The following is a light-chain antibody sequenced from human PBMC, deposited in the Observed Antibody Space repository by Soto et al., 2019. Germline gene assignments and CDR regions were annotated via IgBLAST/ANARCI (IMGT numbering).Light chain of an antibody. Sequence: VLTQAPATLSVSPWERATLSCRASQTVSSTLAWYQQKPGQAPRLLIYGASSRATGIPDRFSGSGSGTDITLTICRLEPEDFAVYYCQQYGSSPRTFGQGTKVDIK. V-gene: IGKV3-20*01. CDR3: QQYGSSPRT. CDR1: QTVSST. CDR2: GAS. J-gene: IGKJ1*01.